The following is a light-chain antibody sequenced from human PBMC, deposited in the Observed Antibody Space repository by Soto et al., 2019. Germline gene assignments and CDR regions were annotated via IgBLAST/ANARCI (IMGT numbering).Light chain of an antibody. CDR1: QSVSSSY. V-gene: IGKV3D-20*02. CDR3: QQYNNWPGT. CDR2: DAS. J-gene: IGKJ1*01. Sequence: EIVLTQSPATLSLSPGERATLSFRASQSVSSSYLAWYQQKPGQAPRVLIYDASTRATGIPARSSGSGSGTDFTLTISSLESEDFAVYYCQQYNNWPGTFGQGTKGDIK.